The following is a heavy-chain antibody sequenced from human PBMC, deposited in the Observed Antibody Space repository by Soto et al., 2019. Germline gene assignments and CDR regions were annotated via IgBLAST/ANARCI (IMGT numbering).Heavy chain of an antibody. CDR2: IFYSGTT. V-gene: IGHV4-30-4*01. J-gene: IGHJ6*02. Sequence: SETLSLTCTVSGDSISSADYYWSWIRQTPGKGLEWIGHIFYSGTTYYNPPLKSRLTISVDTSKNHFSLRLTSVTAADTAVYYCARDLWVEPELYYYGMDVWGQGTTVTVSS. D-gene: IGHD1-1*01. CDR1: GDSISSADYY. CDR3: ARDLWVEPELYYYGMDV.